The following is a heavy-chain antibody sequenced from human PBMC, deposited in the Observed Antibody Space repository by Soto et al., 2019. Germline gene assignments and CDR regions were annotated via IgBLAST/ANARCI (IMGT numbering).Heavy chain of an antibody. CDR3: ARVGGITMIVVG. D-gene: IGHD3-22*01. Sequence: EVQLMESGEGLSQPGGSLRLSCAASGFTGRSNYMSWVCQSPGKGLEWVSTIYSDGSTYYADSVKGRFTISRDSSKNTLFLQMNSLRVEDTAVYYCARVGGITMIVVGWGQGTLVTVSS. J-gene: IGHJ4*02. CDR1: GFTGRSNY. V-gene: IGHV3-53*01. CDR2: IYSDGST.